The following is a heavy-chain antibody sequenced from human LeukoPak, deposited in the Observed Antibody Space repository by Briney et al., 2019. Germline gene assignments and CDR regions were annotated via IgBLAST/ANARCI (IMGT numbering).Heavy chain of an antibody. CDR3: ARVLYYYGSGSYYTAKYYFDY. D-gene: IGHD3-10*01. V-gene: IGHV1-69*13. Sequence: ASVKVSCKASGGTFSSYAISWVRQAPGQGLEWMGGIIPIFGTVNYAQKFQGRVTITADESTSTAYMELSSLRSEDTAVYYCARVLYYYGSGSYYTAKYYFDYWGQGTLVTVSS. CDR1: GGTFSSYA. J-gene: IGHJ4*02. CDR2: IIPIFGTV.